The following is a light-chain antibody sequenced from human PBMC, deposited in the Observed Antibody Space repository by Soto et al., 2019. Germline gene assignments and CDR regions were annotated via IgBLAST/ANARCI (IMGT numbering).Light chain of an antibody. CDR3: QQYYSSPYT. J-gene: IGKJ2*01. CDR2: AAS. Sequence: EIVLTQSPGTLSLSPGERATLSCRTSRTVTSTYLAWYQLKPGQAPRLLIYAASSRAPGIPDRFSGSGSGTDFILTISRLEPEEFAVYYCQQYYSSPYTFGQGTELEI. V-gene: IGKV3-20*01. CDR1: RTVTSTY.